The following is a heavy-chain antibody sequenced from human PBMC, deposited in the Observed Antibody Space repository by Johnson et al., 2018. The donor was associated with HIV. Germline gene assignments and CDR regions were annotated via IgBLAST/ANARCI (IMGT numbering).Heavy chain of an antibody. CDR3: GRGGRVVMEDVFGI. CDR2: VSYDGVGK. Sequence: QVRLVESGGGVVQPGRSLRLSCAASGFSFSSYAMHWVRQAQGKGLEWVAVVSYDGVGKHYGDSVKGRFSISRDDYKNLLFPQMNSLTADDTAVYYCGRGGRVVMEDVFGIWGQGTMVTVSS. V-gene: IGHV3-30*04. J-gene: IGHJ3*02. CDR1: GFSFSSYA. D-gene: IGHD3-3*01.